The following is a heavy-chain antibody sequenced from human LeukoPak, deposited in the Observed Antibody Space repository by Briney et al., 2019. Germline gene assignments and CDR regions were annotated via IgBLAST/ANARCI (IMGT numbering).Heavy chain of an antibody. CDR1: GGTFSSYA. V-gene: IGHV1-69*13. D-gene: IGHD2-2*02. CDR3: ARSIVVVPAAIKIGLNWFDP. J-gene: IGHJ5*02. Sequence: GASVKVSCKASGGTFSSYAISWVRQAPGQGLEWMGGIIPIFGTANYAQKFQGRVTITADESTSTAYMELSSLRSEDTAVYYCARSIVVVPAAIKIGLNWFDPWGQGTLVTVSS. CDR2: IIPIFGTA.